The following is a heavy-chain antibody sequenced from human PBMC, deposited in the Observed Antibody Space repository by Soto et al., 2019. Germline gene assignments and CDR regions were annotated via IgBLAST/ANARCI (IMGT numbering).Heavy chain of an antibody. CDR3: ATCPEYSGYDPRPTNWFDP. D-gene: IGHD5-12*01. V-gene: IGHV1-69*13. Sequence: SSVKVSCKASGGTFSSYAISWVRQAPGKGLEWMGGIIPIFGTANYAQKFQGRVTITADESTSTAYMELSSLRSEDTAVYYCATCPEYSGYDPRPTNWFDPWGQGTLVTVSS. J-gene: IGHJ5*02. CDR1: GGTFSSYA. CDR2: IIPIFGTA.